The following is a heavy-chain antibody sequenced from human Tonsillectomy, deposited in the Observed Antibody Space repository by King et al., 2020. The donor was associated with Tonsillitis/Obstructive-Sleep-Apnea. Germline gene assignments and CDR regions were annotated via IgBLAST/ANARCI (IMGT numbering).Heavy chain of an antibody. Sequence: VQLVESGGGLVQPGGSLRLSCSTSGFTFSSYSHEWVRQAPGKGLGGGSYLCSSKRNIYYADSVKGRFTISRDNAKNSLYLQMNSLRDEDTAVYYCAREFSSGWLSGAFDIWGQGTMVTVSS. V-gene: IGHV3-48*02. J-gene: IGHJ3*02. CDR2: LCSSKRNI. D-gene: IGHD6-19*01. CDR3: AREFSSGWLSGAFDI. CDR1: GFTFSSYS.